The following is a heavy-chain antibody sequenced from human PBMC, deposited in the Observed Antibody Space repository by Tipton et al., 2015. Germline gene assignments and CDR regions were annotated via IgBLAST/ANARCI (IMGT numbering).Heavy chain of an antibody. Sequence: TLSLTCTVSGGSVSTSNYYWGWIRQSPGKGLEWIGYISYSGSTNYNPSLKSRVTISVDTSKNQFSLKLSSVTAADTAVYYCASPSLPHDRGDYYFQSWGQGSLVTVSS. CDR3: ASPSLPHDRGDYYFQS. CDR2: ISYSGST. J-gene: IGHJ4*02. CDR1: GGSVSTSNYY. V-gene: IGHV4-61*05. D-gene: IGHD2-21*02.